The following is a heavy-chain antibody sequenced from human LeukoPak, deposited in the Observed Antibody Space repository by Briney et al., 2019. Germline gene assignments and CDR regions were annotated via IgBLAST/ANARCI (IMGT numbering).Heavy chain of an antibody. CDR3: AKDPNYYYGSGSYPIDY. Sequence: PGGSLRLSCAASGFTFSSYGMHWVSQAPGKGLEWVAFIRYDGSNKYYADSVKGRFTISRDNSKNTLYLQMNSLRAEDTAVYYCAKDPNYYYGSGSYPIDYWGQGTLVTVSS. CDR1: GFTFSSYG. J-gene: IGHJ4*02. D-gene: IGHD3-10*01. V-gene: IGHV3-30*02. CDR2: IRYDGSNK.